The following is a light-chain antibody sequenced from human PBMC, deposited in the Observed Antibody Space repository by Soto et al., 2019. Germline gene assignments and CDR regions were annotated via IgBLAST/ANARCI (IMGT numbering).Light chain of an antibody. Sequence: DIQMTQSPSSVSASVVDRVTITCRASQGISIWLGWYQQKPGKAPKLLIYAASSLQSGVPSRFSGSGSGTDFTLTINNLQPEDFATYDGQQLNFFPITFGQGTRLEIK. CDR2: AAS. CDR3: QQLNFFPIT. J-gene: IGKJ5*01. CDR1: QGISIW. V-gene: IGKV1-12*01.